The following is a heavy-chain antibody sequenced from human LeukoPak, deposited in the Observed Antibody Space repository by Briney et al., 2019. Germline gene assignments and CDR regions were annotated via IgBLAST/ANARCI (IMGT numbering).Heavy chain of an antibody. J-gene: IGHJ6*03. Sequence: PGGSLTLSCAASGFNFSNYEMNWVRQAPGEGPELVSHISNFGDIIHYADSVEGRFTISRDNAKNSLYLQMDSLRAEDTAVYYCAKDATAVVGTVYMDVWGKGTTVTISS. V-gene: IGHV3-48*03. CDR1: GFNFSNYE. CDR2: ISNFGDII. CDR3: AKDATAVVGTVYMDV. D-gene: IGHD6-13*01.